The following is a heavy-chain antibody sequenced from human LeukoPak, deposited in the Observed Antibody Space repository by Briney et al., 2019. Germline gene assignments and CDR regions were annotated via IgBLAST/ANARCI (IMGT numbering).Heavy chain of an antibody. V-gene: IGHV3-74*01. CDR3: ARRIGYSSGHSAVYYFDY. CDR1: GFTFSTYW. CDR2: INSGGDDT. Sequence: GGSLRLSCAASGFTFSTYWMHWVRQAPGKGLVWVSLINSGGDDTRYADSVKGRFTISRDNAKNTLYLQMNSLRAEDTAVYYCARRIGYSSGHSAVYYFDYWGQGTLVTVSS. J-gene: IGHJ4*02. D-gene: IGHD6-19*01.